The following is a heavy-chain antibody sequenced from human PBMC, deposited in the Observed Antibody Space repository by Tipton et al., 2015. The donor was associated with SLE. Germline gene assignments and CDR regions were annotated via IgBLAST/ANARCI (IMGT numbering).Heavy chain of an antibody. J-gene: IGHJ4*02. Sequence: SLRLSCAASGFTFSSYAMSWVRQAPGKGLEWVSAISGSGGSTYYADSVKGRFTISRDNSKNTLYLQMNSLRAEDTAVYYCAKDLLLWFGETVDYGGQGTRVTVSS. CDR2: ISGSGGST. D-gene: IGHD3-10*01. CDR3: AKDLLLWFGETVDY. CDR1: GFTFSSYA. V-gene: IGHV3-23*01.